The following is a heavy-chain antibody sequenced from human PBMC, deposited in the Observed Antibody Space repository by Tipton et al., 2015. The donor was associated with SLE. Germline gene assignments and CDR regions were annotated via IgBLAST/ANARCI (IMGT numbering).Heavy chain of an antibody. CDR1: GYTFTGYY. Sequence: QLVQSGAEVKKPGASVKVSCKASGYTFTGYYMHWVRQAPGQGLEWMGWINPNSGGTNYAQKFQGRVTMTRDTSISTAYMELSRLRSYDTAVYYDARELGSSWSYYFGYWGQGTLVTVSS. V-gene: IGHV1-2*02. CDR2: INPNSGGT. CDR3: ARELGSSWSYYFGY. D-gene: IGHD6-13*01. J-gene: IGHJ4*02.